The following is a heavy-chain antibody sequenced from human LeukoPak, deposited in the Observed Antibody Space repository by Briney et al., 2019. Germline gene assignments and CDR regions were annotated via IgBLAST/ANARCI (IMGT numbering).Heavy chain of an antibody. CDR1: GGSISSYY. CDR3: ARGYGGWYQPLYY. Sequence: PSETLSLTCTVSGGSISSYYWSWIRQPPGKGLEWIGYIYYSGSTNYNPSLKSRVTISVDTSKNQFSLKLSSVTAADTAVYYCARGYGGWYQPLYYWGQGTLVTVSS. CDR2: IYYSGST. D-gene: IGHD6-19*01. V-gene: IGHV4-59*01. J-gene: IGHJ4*02.